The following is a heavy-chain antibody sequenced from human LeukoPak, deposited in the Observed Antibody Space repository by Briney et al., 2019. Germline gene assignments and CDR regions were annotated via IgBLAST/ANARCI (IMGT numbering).Heavy chain of an antibody. CDR3: AKVTMVRGVYFDY. D-gene: IGHD3-10*01. CDR2: ISGSGGGT. Sequence: PGGSLRLSCAASGFTFSSYAMSWVRQAPGKGLEWVSAISGSGGGTYYADSVKGRFTISRDNSKNTLYLQMNSLRAEDTAVYYCAKVTMVRGVYFDYWGQGTLVTVSS. J-gene: IGHJ4*02. V-gene: IGHV3-23*01. CDR1: GFTFSSYA.